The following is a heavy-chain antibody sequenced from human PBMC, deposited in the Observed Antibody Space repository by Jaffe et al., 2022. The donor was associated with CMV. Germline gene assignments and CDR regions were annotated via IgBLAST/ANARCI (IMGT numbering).Heavy chain of an antibody. J-gene: IGHJ6*02. D-gene: IGHD3-16*02. CDR3: AAPGSRGSYQPQYYYYYGMDV. CDR1: GGSFSGYY. V-gene: IGHV4-34*01. Sequence: QVQLQQWGAGLLKPSETLSLTCAVYGGSFSGYYWSWIRQPPGKGLEWIGEINHSGSTNYNPSLKSRVTISVDTSKNQFSLKLSSVTAADTAVYYCAAPGSRGSYQPQYYYYYGMDVWGQGTTVTVSS. CDR2: INHSGST.